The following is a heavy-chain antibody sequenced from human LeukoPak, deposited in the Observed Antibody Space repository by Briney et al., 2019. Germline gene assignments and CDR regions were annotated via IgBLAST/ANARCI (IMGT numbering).Heavy chain of an antibody. V-gene: IGHV4-59*08. Sequence: SETLSLTCTVSGGSISSYYWSWIRQPPGKGLEWLGYIYYSGSTNYNPSLKSRVTISVDTSKNQFSLKLSSVAAADTAVYYCARHDTRGYNLDYWGQGTLVTVSS. J-gene: IGHJ4*02. CDR2: IYYSGST. CDR1: GGSISSYY. D-gene: IGHD5-12*01. CDR3: ARHDTRGYNLDY.